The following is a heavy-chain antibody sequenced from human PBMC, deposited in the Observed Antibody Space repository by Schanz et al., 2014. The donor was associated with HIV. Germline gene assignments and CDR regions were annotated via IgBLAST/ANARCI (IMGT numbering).Heavy chain of an antibody. V-gene: IGHV3-48*02. CDR2: ISSSSSTI. Sequence: EVQLVESGGGLVQPGGSLRLSCTASGFTFSTYSMNWVRQAPGKGLEWVSYISSSSSTIYYADSVKGRFTISRDNAKNSLYLQMNSLRDEDTGVYYCARWGGSSWYWLDSWGQGTLVTVSS. CDR1: GFTFSTYS. CDR3: ARWGGSSWYWLDS. D-gene: IGHD6-13*01. J-gene: IGHJ5*01.